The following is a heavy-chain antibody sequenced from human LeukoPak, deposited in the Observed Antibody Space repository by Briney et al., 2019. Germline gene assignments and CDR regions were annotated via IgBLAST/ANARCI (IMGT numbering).Heavy chain of an antibody. CDR2: ISSSSSTI. CDR1: GFSFSTCS. J-gene: IGHJ4*02. Sequence: PGGSLRLSCAAAGFSFSTCSMNWVCQAPGKGLEWVSYISSSSSTIYYADAVKGRFTISRDNAKNSLYLQMNSLRDEETAVYYCTRDTIFGEWGQGTLVTVSS. V-gene: IGHV3-48*02. D-gene: IGHD3-3*01. CDR3: TRDTIFGE.